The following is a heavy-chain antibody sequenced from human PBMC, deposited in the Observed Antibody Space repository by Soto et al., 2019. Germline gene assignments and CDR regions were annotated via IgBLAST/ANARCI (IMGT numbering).Heavy chain of an antibody. CDR3: AREMYSSSWTGCYYYGMDV. D-gene: IGHD6-13*01. CDR1: GFTFSSYS. V-gene: IGHV3-21*01. J-gene: IGHJ6*02. Sequence: PGGSLRLSCAASGFTFSSYSMNWVRQAPGKGLEWVSSISSSSSYIYYADSVKGRFTISRDNAKNSLYLQMNSLRAEDTAVYYCAREMYSSSWTGCYYYGMDVWGQGTTVTVSS. CDR2: ISSSSSYI.